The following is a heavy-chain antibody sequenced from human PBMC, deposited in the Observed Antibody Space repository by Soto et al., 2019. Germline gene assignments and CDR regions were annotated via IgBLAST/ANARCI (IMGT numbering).Heavy chain of an antibody. CDR1: KFTFASYV. Sequence: QVQLVESGGGVVQPERSQRLSCTASKFTFASYVMHWVRQAPGEGLEWVALISFDGTNKYYADSVKGRFTIPRDKSKNTMYLQMNSLRPEDTAVYYCAREMIPMIMGGMSAMDVWGQGTTVTVS. D-gene: IGHD3-22*01. CDR2: ISFDGTNK. V-gene: IGHV3-30*04. J-gene: IGHJ6*02. CDR3: AREMIPMIMGGMSAMDV.